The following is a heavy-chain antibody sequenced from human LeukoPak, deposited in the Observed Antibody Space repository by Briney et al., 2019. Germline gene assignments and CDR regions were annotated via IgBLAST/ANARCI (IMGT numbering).Heavy chain of an antibody. J-gene: IGHJ4*02. CDR3: GREIPPGKEVVITTASHY. Sequence: NPSETLSLTCAVSGGSISSGGYSWSWIRQPPGKGLEWIGYIYHSGSTYYNPSLKSRVTISVDRSKNQFSLNLSSVTAADTAVYYCGREIPPGKEVVITTASHYWGQGTLVTVSS. V-gene: IGHV4-30-2*01. CDR2: IYHSGST. CDR1: GGSISSGGYS. D-gene: IGHD3-22*01.